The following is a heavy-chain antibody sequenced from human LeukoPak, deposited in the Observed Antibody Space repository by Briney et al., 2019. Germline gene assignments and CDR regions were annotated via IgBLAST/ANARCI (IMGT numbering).Heavy chain of an antibody. Sequence: SETLSLTCTVYGGSPSGYYWTWIRQPPGKGLEWIGEIIHSGSTNYNPSLKSRVTISIDTSKNRFSLNLGSVTAADTAVYYCARLIVPPTRPIDYWGQGTLVTVSS. J-gene: IGHJ4*02. CDR2: IIHSGST. CDR3: ARLIVPPTRPIDY. D-gene: IGHD2/OR15-2a*01. V-gene: IGHV4-34*12. CDR1: GGSPSGYY.